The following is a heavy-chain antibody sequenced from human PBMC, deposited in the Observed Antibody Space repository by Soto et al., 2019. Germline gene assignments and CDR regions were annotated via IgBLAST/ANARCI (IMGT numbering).Heavy chain of an antibody. Sequence: PGGSLRLSCAASGFTFNTYAMSWVRQAPGKGLEWVSAITGSGGTTYYADSVKGRFTISRDNSKNTLYLQMNSLRAEDTAVYYCAKDPRGYSSGWPFDHWGQGTLVTVSS. CDR1: GFTFNTYA. D-gene: IGHD6-25*01. V-gene: IGHV3-23*01. CDR3: AKDPRGYSSGWPFDH. CDR2: ITGSGGTT. J-gene: IGHJ4*02.